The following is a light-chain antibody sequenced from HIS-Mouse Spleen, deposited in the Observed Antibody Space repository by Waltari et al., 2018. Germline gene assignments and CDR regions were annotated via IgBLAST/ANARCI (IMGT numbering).Light chain of an antibody. V-gene: IGKV1-9*01. CDR2: AAS. J-gene: IGKJ1*01. CDR3: KQLNSYPPT. Sequence: DILLTKYPSFLYASVGDRVTITCRASQGISSYLAWYQQNPGKAPKLLIYAASTFQSGVPSRFSGSGSGTEFTLTISSLQPEDFATYYCKQLNSYPPTFGQGTKVEI. CDR1: QGISSY.